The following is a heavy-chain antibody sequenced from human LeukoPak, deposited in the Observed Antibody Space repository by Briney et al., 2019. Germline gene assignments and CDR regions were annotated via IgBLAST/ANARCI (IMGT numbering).Heavy chain of an antibody. J-gene: IGHJ3*02. CDR1: GYTFTSFG. V-gene: IGHV1-18*01. CDR3: ARVLYSGSYYGAFDI. D-gene: IGHD1-26*01. Sequence: ASVKVSCKASGYTFTSFGISWVRQAPGQGLEWMGWISTNNGNTNYAQKLQGRVTMTTDTSTSTAYMEVTSLRSDDTAVYYCARVLYSGSYYGAFDIWGQGTMVTVSS. CDR2: ISTNNGNT.